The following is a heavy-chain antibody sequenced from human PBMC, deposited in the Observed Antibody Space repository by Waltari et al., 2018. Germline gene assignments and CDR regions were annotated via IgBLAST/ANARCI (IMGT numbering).Heavy chain of an antibody. CDR1: GFTFSSDA. D-gene: IGHD1-26*01. CDR3: ATYFVGVGTKTYSGSSYLAY. Sequence: EVQLVESGGCLVQPGGSLRLSCAASGFTFSSDAMSWVRQAPGEGLEWVSAISGSGVITYHVDSVKCRFTISRDHSKNPLYLQMNSLRAEDTAVYYCATYFVGVGTKTYSGSSYLAYWGQGTLLTVSS. V-gene: IGHV3-23*04. J-gene: IGHJ4*02. CDR2: ISGSGVIT.